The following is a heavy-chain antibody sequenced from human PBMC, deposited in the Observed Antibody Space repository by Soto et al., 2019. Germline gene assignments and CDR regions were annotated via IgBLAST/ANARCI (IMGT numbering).Heavy chain of an antibody. J-gene: IGHJ4*02. Sequence: GGSLRLSGAASGFTFTRYSMNWVHQAPGKGLEWVSSISSTTNYIYYGDSMKGRFTISRDNAKNSLYLEMNSLRAEDTAVYYCARESEDLTSNFDYWGQGTLVTVSS. V-gene: IGHV3-21*06. CDR2: ISSTTNYI. CDR3: ARESEDLTSNFDY. CDR1: GFTFTRYS.